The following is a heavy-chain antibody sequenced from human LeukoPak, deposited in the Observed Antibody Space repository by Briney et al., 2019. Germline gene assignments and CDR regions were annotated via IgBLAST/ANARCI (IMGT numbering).Heavy chain of an antibody. CDR2: INHSGST. V-gene: IGHV4-34*01. CDR1: GGSFSGYY. CDR3: ARGWKGAAGKETFDY. D-gene: IGHD6-13*01. J-gene: IGHJ4*02. Sequence: SETQSLTCAVYGGSFSGYYWSWIRQPPGKGLEWIGEINHSGSTNYNPSLKSRVTISVDTSKNQFSLKLSSVTSADTAVYYCARGWKGAAGKETFDYWGQGTLVTVSS.